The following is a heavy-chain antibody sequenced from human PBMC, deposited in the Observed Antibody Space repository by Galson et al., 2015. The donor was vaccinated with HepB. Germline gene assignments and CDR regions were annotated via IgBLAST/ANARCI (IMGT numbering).Heavy chain of an antibody. J-gene: IGHJ4*02. Sequence: SLRLSCAASGFTFSDYYMSWIRQAPGKGLEWVSYVSSSSSYTNYADSVKGRFTISRDNAKNSLYLQMNSLRAEDTAVYYCARGGFIAAALVDYWGQGTLVTVSS. D-gene: IGHD6-13*01. V-gene: IGHV3-11*05. CDR2: VSSSSSYT. CDR3: ARGGFIAAALVDY. CDR1: GFTFSDYY.